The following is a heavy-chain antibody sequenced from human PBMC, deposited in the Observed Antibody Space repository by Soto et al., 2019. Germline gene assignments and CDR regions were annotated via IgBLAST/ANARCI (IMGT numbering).Heavy chain of an antibody. D-gene: IGHD2-2*01. J-gene: IGHJ2*01. V-gene: IGHV1-8*01. CDR3: ASNRYCSSTSCRGRYEFDL. Sequence: ASVKVSCKASGYTFTSYDINWVRQATGQGLEWMGWMNPNSGNTGYAQKLQGRVTMTRNTSISTAYMELSSLRSEDTAVYYCASNRYCSSTSCRGRYEFDLWGRGTLVTVSS. CDR2: MNPNSGNT. CDR1: GYTFTSYD.